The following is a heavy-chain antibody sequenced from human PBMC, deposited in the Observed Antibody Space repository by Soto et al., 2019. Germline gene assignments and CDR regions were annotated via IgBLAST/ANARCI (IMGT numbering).Heavy chain of an antibody. Sequence: GSLRLSCAASGFTFSDYYMSWIRQAPGKGLEWVSYISSSGSTIYYADSVKGRFTISRDNAKNSLYLQMNSLRAEDTAVYYCARGYYDFWSGYPIGRYYYYGMDVWGQGTTVTVSS. CDR1: GFTFSDYY. CDR2: ISSSGSTI. CDR3: ARGYYDFWSGYPIGRYYYYGMDV. J-gene: IGHJ6*02. D-gene: IGHD3-3*01. V-gene: IGHV3-11*01.